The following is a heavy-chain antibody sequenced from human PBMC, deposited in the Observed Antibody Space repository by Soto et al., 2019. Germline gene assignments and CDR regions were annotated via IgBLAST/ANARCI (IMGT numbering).Heavy chain of an antibody. Sequence: PSQTLSLTCAISGDSVSSNTAAWNWIRSSPSRGLEWLGRTYYRSNWRHDYAVSVKSRITVNPDTSKNHFSLQLNSVTPDDTAVYYCARGVAGSGFAIWGQGTLVTVSS. J-gene: IGHJ1*01. CDR1: GDSVSSNTAA. CDR3: ARGVAGSGFAI. D-gene: IGHD6-19*01. CDR2: TYYRSNWRH. V-gene: IGHV6-1*01.